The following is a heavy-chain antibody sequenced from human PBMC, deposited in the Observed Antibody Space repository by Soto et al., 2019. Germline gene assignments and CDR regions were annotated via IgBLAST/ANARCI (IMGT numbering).Heavy chain of an antibody. D-gene: IGHD2-2*02. J-gene: IGHJ3*02. CDR2: ISYDGSNK. CDR1: GFTFSSYA. Sequence: GGSLRLSCAASGFTFSSYAMHWVRQAPGKGLEWVAVISYDGSNKYYADSVKGRFTISRDNSKNTLYLQMNSLRAEDTAVYYCARDGLYRSGAFDIWGQGTMVTVSS. V-gene: IGHV3-30*04. CDR3: ARDGLYRSGAFDI.